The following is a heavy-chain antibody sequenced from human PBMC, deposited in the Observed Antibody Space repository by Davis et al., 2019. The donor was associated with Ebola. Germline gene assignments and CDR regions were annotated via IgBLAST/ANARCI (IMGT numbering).Heavy chain of an antibody. Sequence: PGGSLRLSCAASGFTFSSYWMHWVRPTPGKGLVWVSRINTDGSFTDYADSVKGRFSISRDGTSNTLYLQMNGLRDEDTAVYYCARSSYQPDYWGQGTLVTVSS. J-gene: IGHJ4*02. CDR2: INTDGSFT. CDR1: GFTFSSYW. V-gene: IGHV3-74*01. D-gene: IGHD2-2*01. CDR3: ARSSYQPDY.